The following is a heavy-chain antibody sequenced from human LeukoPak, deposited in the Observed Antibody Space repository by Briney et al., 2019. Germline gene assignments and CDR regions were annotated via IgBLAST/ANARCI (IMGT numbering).Heavy chain of an antibody. J-gene: IGHJ4*02. Sequence: SETLSLTCAVYGGSFSGYHWIWIRQPPGKGLEWIGQINHSGSTNYNPSLKRRVTISVDTSKNQFSLELSSVTAADTAVYYCARGRGGPDYWGPGTLVTVSS. V-gene: IGHV4-34*01. CDR3: ARGRGGPDY. D-gene: IGHD3-16*01. CDR1: GGSFSGYH. CDR2: INHSGST.